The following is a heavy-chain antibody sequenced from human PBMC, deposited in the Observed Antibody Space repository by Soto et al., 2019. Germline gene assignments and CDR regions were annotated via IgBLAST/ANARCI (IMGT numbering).Heavy chain of an antibody. J-gene: IGHJ4*02. Sequence: TSETLSLTCTVSGASISSSIYYWGWIRQPPGKGLEWIGSIDNTGSTYSSPSLKSRVTISVDTSKNQFFLKLTSVAAADTAVYYCASHPPKGVLPYYFDYWGQGALVTVSS. CDR3: ASHPPKGVLPYYFDY. CDR2: IDNTGST. V-gene: IGHV4-39*01. CDR1: GASISSSIYY. D-gene: IGHD3-10*01.